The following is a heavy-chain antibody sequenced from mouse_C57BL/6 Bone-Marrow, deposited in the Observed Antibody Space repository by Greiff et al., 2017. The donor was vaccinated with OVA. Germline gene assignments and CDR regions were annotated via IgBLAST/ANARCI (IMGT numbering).Heavy chain of an antibody. CDR1: GYTFTSYG. J-gene: IGHJ4*01. CDR2: IYPRSGNT. Sequence: LQQSGAELARPGASVKLSCKASGYTFTSYGISWVKQRTGQGLEWIGEIYPRSGNTYYNEKFKGKATLTADKSSSTAYMELRSLTSEDSAVYFCARGGYLTHYYAMDYWGQGTSVTVSS. V-gene: IGHV1-81*01. CDR3: ARGGYLTHYYAMDY. D-gene: IGHD2-2*01.